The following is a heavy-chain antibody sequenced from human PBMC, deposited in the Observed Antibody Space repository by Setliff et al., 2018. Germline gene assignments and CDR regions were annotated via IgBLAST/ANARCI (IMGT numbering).Heavy chain of an antibody. CDR2: ISTYNGDT. V-gene: IGHV1-18*01. CDR1: GYTFTSYG. D-gene: IGHD3-10*01. J-gene: IGHJ4*02. CDR3: ARGIITMVRGVITFSYYFDY. Sequence: GASVKVSCKASGYTFTSYGISWVRQAPGQGLEWMGWISTYNGDTDYAQKLQDRLTMTTDTSTSTAYMELRSLRSDDTAVYHCARGIITMVRGVITFSYYFDYWGQGTLVTVSS.